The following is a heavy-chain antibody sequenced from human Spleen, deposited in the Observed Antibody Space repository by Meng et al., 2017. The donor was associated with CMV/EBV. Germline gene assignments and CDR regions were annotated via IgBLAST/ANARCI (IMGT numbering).Heavy chain of an antibody. J-gene: IGHJ4*02. D-gene: IGHD1-26*01. CDR3: TAPQSPVG. Sequence: GGSLRLSCEASGLTFSSYGMSWVRQAPGKGLEWVSAIGASAGGTYYADSVKGRFTISRDNAKNTLYLQMNSLRAEDTAVYYCTAPQSPVGWGQGTLVTVSS. V-gene: IGHV3-23*01. CDR1: GLTFSSYG. CDR2: IGASAGGT.